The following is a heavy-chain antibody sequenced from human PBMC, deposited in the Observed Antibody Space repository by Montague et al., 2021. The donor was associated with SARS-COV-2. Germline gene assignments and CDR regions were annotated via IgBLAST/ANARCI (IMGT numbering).Heavy chain of an antibody. CDR2: IFYRGTT. CDR3: ARGATRTFDY. Sequence: SETRSLTCTVSGDSMTYFYWSWIRQTPEKGLQWIGYIFYRGTTKYNPSLESRVTITVDTSKDQFYLKLNSVTAADTADYYCARGATRTFDYWGQGTRVTVSS. D-gene: IGHD1-1*01. V-gene: IGHV4-59*01. CDR1: GDSMTYFY. J-gene: IGHJ4*02.